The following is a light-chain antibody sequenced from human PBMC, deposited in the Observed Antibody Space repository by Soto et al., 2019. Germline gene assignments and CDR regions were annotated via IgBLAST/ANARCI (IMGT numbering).Light chain of an antibody. Sequence: DIQMTQSPSTVSAYVGDSVTITCRASQSITTWLAWYQQRPGKAPKLLIYVASSLQSGVPSRFSGSGSGTDFTLTISSLQPDDFATYYCQQYNSYSPLTFGGGTKVDIK. CDR2: VAS. V-gene: IGKV1-5*01. CDR3: QQYNSYSPLT. CDR1: QSITTW. J-gene: IGKJ4*01.